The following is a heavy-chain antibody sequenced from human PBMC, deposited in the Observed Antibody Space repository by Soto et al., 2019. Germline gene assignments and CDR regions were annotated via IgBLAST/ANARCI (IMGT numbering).Heavy chain of an antibody. D-gene: IGHD3-10*01. J-gene: IGHJ1*01. Sequence: GESLKISCKGSGYSFTTYWIGWVRQRPGKGLEWMGIIYPGDSDTRYIPSFQGQVTISADKSINTAYLQWSSLKASDTAVYYCTRPDFYFASGECALWGQRTPVTGSS. CDR2: IYPGDSDT. V-gene: IGHV5-51*01. CDR3: TRPDFYFASGECAL. CDR1: GYSFTTYW.